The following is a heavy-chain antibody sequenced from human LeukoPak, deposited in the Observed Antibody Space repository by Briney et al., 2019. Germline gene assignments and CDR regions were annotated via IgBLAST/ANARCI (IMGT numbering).Heavy chain of an antibody. V-gene: IGHV1-8*01. J-gene: IGHJ4*02. Sequence: ASVRVSCKASGYAFNIYDINGVRQATGQGLEWMGWMNPDSGNTGFAQKFQGRVTMTRNTSITTAYLELSSLGFEDTAVYYCAVHLPGDYLDRWGQGTLVTVSS. CDR3: AVHLPGDYLDR. CDR2: MNPDSGNT. CDR1: GYAFNIYD.